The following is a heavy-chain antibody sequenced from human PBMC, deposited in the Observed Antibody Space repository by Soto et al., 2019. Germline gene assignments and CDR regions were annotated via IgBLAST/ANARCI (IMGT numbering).Heavy chain of an antibody. D-gene: IGHD2-15*01. J-gene: IGHJ5*02. Sequence: GASVKVSCKASGYTFTGYYMHWVRQAPGQGLEWMGWINPNSGGTNYAQKFQGWVTMTRDTSISTAYMELSRLRSDDTAVYYCASAPYCSGGSCYNGNWFDPWGQGTLVTVSS. CDR2: INPNSGGT. CDR1: GYTFTGYY. V-gene: IGHV1-2*04. CDR3: ASAPYCSGGSCYNGNWFDP.